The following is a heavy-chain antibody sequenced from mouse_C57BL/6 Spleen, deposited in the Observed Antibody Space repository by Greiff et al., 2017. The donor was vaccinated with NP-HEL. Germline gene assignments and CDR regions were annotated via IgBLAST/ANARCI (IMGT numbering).Heavy chain of an antibody. CDR1: GYAFSSSW. J-gene: IGHJ2*01. CDR2: IYPGDGDT. CDR3: ARSVTTVVVD. Sequence: QVQLQQSGPELVKPGASVKISCKASGYAFSSSWMNWVKQRPGKGLEWIGRIYPGDGDTNYNGKFKGKATLTADKSSSTAYMQLSSLTSEDSAVYFCARSVTTVVVDWGQGTTLTVSS. D-gene: IGHD1-1*01. V-gene: IGHV1-82*01.